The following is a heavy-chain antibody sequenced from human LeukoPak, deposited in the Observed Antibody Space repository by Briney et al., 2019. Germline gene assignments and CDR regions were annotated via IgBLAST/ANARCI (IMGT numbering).Heavy chain of an antibody. V-gene: IGHV3-74*01. CDR2: IDPDGSTT. D-gene: IGHD2-8*02. CDR3: TRVQAGRSGLMDV. Sequence: GGSLRLSCAASGFTFSGYWMYWVRQAPGEGLVWVSRIDPDGSTTNYAESVKGRFTTSRDNAKNTVYLQMNSLRAEDTALYYCTRVQAGRSGLMDVWGRGTTVTVSS. CDR1: GFTFSGYW. J-gene: IGHJ6*02.